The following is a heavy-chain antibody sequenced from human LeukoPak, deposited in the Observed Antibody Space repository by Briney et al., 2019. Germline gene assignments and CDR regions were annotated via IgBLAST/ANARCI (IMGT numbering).Heavy chain of an antibody. V-gene: IGHV4-38-2*01. D-gene: IGHD3-3*01. CDR3: ARQTYYDFWSGWSDYYYYVDV. CDR2: IYHSGST. CDR1: GYSISSGYY. J-gene: IGHJ6*03. Sequence: SETLSLTCAVSGYSISSGYYWGWIRQPPGKGLEWIGSIYHSGSTYYNPSLKSRVTISVDTSKNQFSLKLSSVTAADTAVYYCARQTYYDFWSGWSDYYYYVDVWGKGTTVTVSS.